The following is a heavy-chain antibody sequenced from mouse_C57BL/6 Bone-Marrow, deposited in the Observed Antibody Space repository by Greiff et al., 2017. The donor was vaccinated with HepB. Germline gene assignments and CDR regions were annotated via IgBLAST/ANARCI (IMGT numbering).Heavy chain of an antibody. CDR1: GYTFTDHT. Sequence: QVQLQQSDAELVKPGASVKISCKVSGYTFTDHTIHWMKQRPEQGLEWIGYIYPRDGSTKYNEKFKGKATLTADKSSSTAYMQLNSLTSEDSAVYFCAIGSLTSEDSAVYFCAFCDGDPYALDYCGRGTSITVSS. J-gene: IGHJ4*01. CDR3: AIGSLTSEDSAVYFCAFCDGDPYALDY. CDR2: IYPRDGST. V-gene: IGHV1-78*01. D-gene: IGHD6-1*01.